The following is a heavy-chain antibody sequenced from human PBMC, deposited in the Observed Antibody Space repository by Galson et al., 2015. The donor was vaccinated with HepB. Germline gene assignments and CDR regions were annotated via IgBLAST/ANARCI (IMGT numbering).Heavy chain of an antibody. J-gene: IGHJ5*02. D-gene: IGHD4-17*01. V-gene: IGHV3-30*18. Sequence: SLRLSCAASGFTFSSYGMHWVRQAPGKGLEWVAVISYDGSNKYYADSVKGRFTISRDNSKNTLYLQMNSLRAEDTAVYYCAKVMTTVTTFSWFDPWGQGTLVTVSS. CDR1: GFTFSSYG. CDR2: ISYDGSNK. CDR3: AKVMTTVTTFSWFDP.